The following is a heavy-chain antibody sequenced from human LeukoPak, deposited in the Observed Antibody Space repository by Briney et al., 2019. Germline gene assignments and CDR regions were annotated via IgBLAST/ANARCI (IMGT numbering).Heavy chain of an antibody. Sequence: SETLSLTCTVSGGSISSNYWSWIRQPPGKGLEWIGYIYYSGSTSYNPSLKTRVTISVDTSKNQFSLKLTSVSAADTAVYYCARGTLYLDYWGQGTLVTVSS. D-gene: IGHD3/OR15-3a*01. CDR1: GGSISSNY. CDR2: IYYSGST. J-gene: IGHJ4*02. CDR3: ARGTLYLDY. V-gene: IGHV4-59*01.